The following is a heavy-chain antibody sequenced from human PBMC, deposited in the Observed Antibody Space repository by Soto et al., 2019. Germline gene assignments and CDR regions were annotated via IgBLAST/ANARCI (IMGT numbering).Heavy chain of an antibody. D-gene: IGHD3-3*01. Sequence: GASVKVSCKASGYTFTGYYMHWVRQAPGQGLEWMGWINPNSGGTNYAQKFQGRVTMTRDPSISTAYMELSRLRFDDTAVYYCAIPPFDFWSGYYEAGSFYYGMDAWGQGTTVTVSS. CDR2: INPNSGGT. V-gene: IGHV1-2*02. J-gene: IGHJ6*02. CDR1: GYTFTGYY. CDR3: AIPPFDFWSGYYEAGSFYYGMDA.